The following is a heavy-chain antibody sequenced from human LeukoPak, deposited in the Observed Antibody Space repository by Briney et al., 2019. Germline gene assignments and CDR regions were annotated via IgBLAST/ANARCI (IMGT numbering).Heavy chain of an antibody. D-gene: IGHD6-13*01. J-gene: IGHJ4*02. CDR2: IYSSGTT. V-gene: IGHV4-31*03. Sequence: LSQSLSLTCTVSGGSITTGRYYWTWIRQRPGKGLEWIGNIYSSGTTYYKPSLKSRLSISMDTSENQISLKVRSVNAADAAVYFCAREGWSGSSLNFDSWGPGAPVTVSS. CDR1: GGSITTGRYY. CDR3: AREGWSGSSLNFDS.